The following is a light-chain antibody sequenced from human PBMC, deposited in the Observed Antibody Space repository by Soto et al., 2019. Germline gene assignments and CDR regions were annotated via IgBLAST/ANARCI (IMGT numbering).Light chain of an antibody. CDR3: QYYDSSLSGSVL. CDR2: GNS. J-gene: IGLJ2*01. Sequence: QSVLTQPPSVAGAPGQRVTISCTGSSSNIGAGYDVHWYQQLPGTAPKLLIYGNSNRPSGVPDRFSGSKSGTSAYLAITGLQAEDEAEYYCQYYDSSLSGSVLFRGGTKLTVL. CDR1: SSNIGAGYD. V-gene: IGLV1-40*01.